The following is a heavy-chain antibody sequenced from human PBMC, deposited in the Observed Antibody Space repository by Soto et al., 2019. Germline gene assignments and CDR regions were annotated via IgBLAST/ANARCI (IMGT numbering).Heavy chain of an antibody. Sequence: QVHFVQSGAEVKKPGASVKVSCKASGYTFSGHAIHWLRQAPGQRPEWLGWINAGNSKTYYSEKFEGRVTFTRDTVATTVNMELTSLTSEDTAVYYCGRDQLGTGYYVDWFDPWGQGTLVTVSS. CDR3: GRDQLGTGYYVDWFDP. CDR2: INAGNSKT. V-gene: IGHV1-3*01. CDR1: GYTFSGHA. J-gene: IGHJ5*02. D-gene: IGHD3-10*02.